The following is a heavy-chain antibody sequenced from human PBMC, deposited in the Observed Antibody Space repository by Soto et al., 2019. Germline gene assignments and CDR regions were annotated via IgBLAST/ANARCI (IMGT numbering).Heavy chain of an antibody. CDR3: ARVIAARPDYGMDV. Sequence: ASVKVSCKTSGYTFTDHGLSWVRQAPGQGLEWLGWVSPYNGNTKYAQKFQGRVTMTTDTSTRTPYMELRSLRPDDTAVYYCARVIAARPDYGMDVWGQGTTVTVSS. CDR2: VSPYNGNT. CDR1: GYTFTDHG. D-gene: IGHD6-6*01. V-gene: IGHV1-18*01. J-gene: IGHJ6*02.